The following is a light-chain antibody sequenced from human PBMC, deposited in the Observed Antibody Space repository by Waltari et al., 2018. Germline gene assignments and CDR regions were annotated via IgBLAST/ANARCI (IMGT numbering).Light chain of an antibody. CDR2: DVS. J-gene: IGLJ2*01. V-gene: IGLV2-14*03. CDR3: SSFTSASTVGVI. CDR1: SSAVGHYNY. Sequence: QSALTQPASVSGSPGQSITISCTGTSSAVGHYNYFSWYQQRPGKAPKLMIYDVSYRPSGISSRFSGSKSGSTASLTIYGLQAEDEADYYCSSFTSASTVGVIFGGGTKLTVL.